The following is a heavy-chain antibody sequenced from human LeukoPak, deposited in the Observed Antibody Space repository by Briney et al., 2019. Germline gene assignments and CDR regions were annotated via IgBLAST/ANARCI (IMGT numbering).Heavy chain of an antibody. D-gene: IGHD3-10*01. CDR1: GFTVSSNY. CDR3: AKDFQLLWFGEFVLDY. J-gene: IGHJ4*02. Sequence: GGSLRLSCAASGFTVSSNYMSWVRQAPGKGLELVSVIYSGGSTYYADSVKGRFTISRDNSKNTLYLQMNSLRAEDTAVYYCAKDFQLLWFGEFVLDYWGQGTLVTVSS. CDR2: IYSGGST. V-gene: IGHV3-53*05.